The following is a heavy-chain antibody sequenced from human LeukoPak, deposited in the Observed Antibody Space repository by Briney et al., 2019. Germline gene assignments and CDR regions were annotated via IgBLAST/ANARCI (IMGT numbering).Heavy chain of an antibody. CDR2: INQDGSEK. CDR1: GFTLSSYR. CDR3: ARDYGGSSPFDY. J-gene: IGHJ4*02. Sequence: GGSLRLSCAASGFTLSSYRMSWVRQAPGKGLEWVANINQDGSEKYYVDSVKGRFTISRDNAKNSLYLQMNSLRAEDTAVYYCARDYGGSSPFDYWGQGTLVTVSS. D-gene: IGHD4-23*01. V-gene: IGHV3-7*01.